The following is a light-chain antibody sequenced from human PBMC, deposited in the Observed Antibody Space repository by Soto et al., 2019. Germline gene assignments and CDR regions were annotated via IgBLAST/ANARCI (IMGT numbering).Light chain of an antibody. V-gene: IGKV1-9*01. Sequence: DIQLTQSPSFLSASVGDGVTITCRASQGISSYLAWYQQRPGKAPKLLIYAASTLQSVVPSRFSGSGSGTEFTLTISSLQPEDFATYYCQQFNSYPTFGGGTKVEIK. J-gene: IGKJ4*01. CDR3: QQFNSYPT. CDR1: QGISSY. CDR2: AAS.